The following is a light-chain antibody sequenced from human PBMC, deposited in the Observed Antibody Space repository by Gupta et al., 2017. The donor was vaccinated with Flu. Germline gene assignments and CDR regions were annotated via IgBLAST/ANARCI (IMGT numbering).Light chain of an antibody. V-gene: IGLV2-14*01. CDR2: DVS. CDR3: SACTIICTVI. CDR1: SSDVGGCNY. J-gene: IGLJ2*01. Sequence: QSALSQPASVSGSPRQSITISCTGTSSDVGGCNYVSWYQQHPGKAHKLIIYDVSHRPSGVSDRFSGSKSGTTTTLTISGLKAEDVAEYYGSACTIICTVIFGGGTKLTVL.